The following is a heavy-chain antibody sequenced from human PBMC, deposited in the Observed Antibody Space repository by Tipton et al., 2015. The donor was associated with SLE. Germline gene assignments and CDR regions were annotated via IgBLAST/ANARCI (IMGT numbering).Heavy chain of an antibody. Sequence: SLRLSCAASGFTFSSYAMHWVRQAPGKGLEWVAVISYDGSNKYYADSVKGRFTISRDNSKNTLYLQMNSLRAEDTAVYYCARDTNWNYGDYFDYWGQGTLVTVSS. CDR1: GFTFSSYA. CDR2: ISYDGSNK. CDR3: ARDTNWNYGDYFDY. V-gene: IGHV3-30-3*01. D-gene: IGHD1-7*01. J-gene: IGHJ4*02.